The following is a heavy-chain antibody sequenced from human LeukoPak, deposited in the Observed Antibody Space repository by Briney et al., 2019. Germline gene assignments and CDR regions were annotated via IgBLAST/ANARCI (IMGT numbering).Heavy chain of an antibody. D-gene: IGHD6-13*01. CDR3: ARGSSSWYSYNWFDP. Sequence: SETLSLTCAAYGGSFSGYYWSWIRQPPGKGLERIGEINHSGSTNYNPSLKSRVTISVDTSKNQFSLKLSSVTAADTAVYYCARGSSSWYSYNWFDPWGQGTLVTVSS. CDR1: GGSFSGYY. V-gene: IGHV4-34*01. J-gene: IGHJ5*02. CDR2: INHSGST.